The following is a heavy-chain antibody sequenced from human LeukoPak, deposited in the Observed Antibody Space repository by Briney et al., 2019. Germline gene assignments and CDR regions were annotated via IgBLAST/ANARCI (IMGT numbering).Heavy chain of an antibody. Sequence: ASVKVSCKASGYTFTSYYMHWVRQAPGQGLEWMGIINPSGGSTSYAQKFQGRVTMTRDMSTSTVYMELNSLRSEDTAVYYCAREENPYYYDSSGYPYFDYWGQGTLVTVSS. V-gene: IGHV1-46*01. J-gene: IGHJ4*02. D-gene: IGHD3-22*01. CDR1: GYTFTSYY. CDR3: AREENPYYYDSSGYPYFDY. CDR2: INPSGGST.